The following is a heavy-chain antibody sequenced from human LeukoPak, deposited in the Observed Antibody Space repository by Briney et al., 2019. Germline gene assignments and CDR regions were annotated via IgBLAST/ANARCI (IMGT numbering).Heavy chain of an antibody. CDR1: GFTFSTYW. J-gene: IGHJ4*02. CDR2: IKHDGSEK. D-gene: IGHD2/OR15-2a*01. CDR3: ASSFGFVFDD. Sequence: GGSLRLSCAASGFTFSTYWMSWVRQAPGKGLEWVANIKHDGSEKYSVGSVKGRFTISRDNAKNSVYLQMNRLRVEDTGVYYCASSFGFVFDDWGQGTLVTVSS. V-gene: IGHV3-7*01.